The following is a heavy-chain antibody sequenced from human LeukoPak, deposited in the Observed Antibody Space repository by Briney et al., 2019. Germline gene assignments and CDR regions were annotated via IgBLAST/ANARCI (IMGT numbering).Heavy chain of an antibody. CDR3: ARASIFWGFSFGDY. D-gene: IGHD3-3*01. J-gene: IGHJ4*02. CDR2: IYTSGST. V-gene: IGHV4-61*02. Sequence: SQTLSLTCTVSGGSISSGSYYWSWIRQPAGKGLEWIGRIYTSGSTNYNPSLKSRVTISVDTSKNQFSLKLSSVTAADTAAYYCARASIFWGFSFGDYWGQGTLVTVSS. CDR1: GGSISSGSYY.